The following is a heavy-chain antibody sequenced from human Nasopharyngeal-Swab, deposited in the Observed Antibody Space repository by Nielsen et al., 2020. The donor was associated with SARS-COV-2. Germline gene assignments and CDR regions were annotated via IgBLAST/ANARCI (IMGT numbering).Heavy chain of an antibody. J-gene: IGHJ6*02. D-gene: IGHD5-18*01. Sequence: GESLKISCAASGFTVSSNYMSWVRQAPGKGLEWVSVIYSGGSTYYADSVKGRFTISRDNSKNTLYLQMNSLRAEDTAVYYCAREGPDTAMVKYYYYGMDVRGQGTTVTVSS. CDR3: AREGPDTAMVKYYYYGMDV. CDR1: GFTVSSNY. CDR2: IYSGGST. V-gene: IGHV3-66*01.